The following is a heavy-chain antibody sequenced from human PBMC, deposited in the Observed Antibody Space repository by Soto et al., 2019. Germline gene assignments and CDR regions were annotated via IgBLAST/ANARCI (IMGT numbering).Heavy chain of an antibody. V-gene: IGHV3-30*18. CDR1: GFTFSSYG. D-gene: IGHD1-26*01. CDR2: ISYDGSNK. J-gene: IGHJ4*02. CDR3: AKGALWELLLDY. Sequence: PGGSLRLSCAASGFTFSSYGMHWVRQAPGKGLEWVAVISYDGSNKYYADSVKGRFTISRDNSKNTLYLQMNSLRAEDTAVYYCAKGALWELLLDYWGQGTLVTVSS.